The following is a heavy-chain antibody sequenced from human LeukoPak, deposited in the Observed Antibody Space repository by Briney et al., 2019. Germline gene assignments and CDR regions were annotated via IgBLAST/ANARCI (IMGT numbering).Heavy chain of an antibody. CDR1: GFTFSSYW. D-gene: IGHD2-15*01. CDR3: ARGYCSGGSCYYGMDV. Sequence: GGSLRLSCAASGFTFSSYWMHWVRQAPGKRLVWVSRINSDGSSTSYADSVKGRFTISRDNAKNTLYLQMNSLRAEDTAVYYCARGYCSGGSCYYGMDVWGQGTTVTVSS. V-gene: IGHV3-74*01. J-gene: IGHJ6*02. CDR2: INSDGSST.